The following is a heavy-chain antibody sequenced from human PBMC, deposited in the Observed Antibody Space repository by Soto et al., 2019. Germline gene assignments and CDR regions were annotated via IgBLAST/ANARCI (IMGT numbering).Heavy chain of an antibody. D-gene: IGHD1-7*01. CDR3: AHRRSRASQWNYGDFDY. CDR2: IYWDNDK. Sequence: SGPTLVNPTQTLTLTCTFSGFSLITSGVGVGWIRQPPGKALEWLAFIYWDNDKRYSPSLRSRLTIAKDTSKNQVVLTMTEVDPVDTATSFCAHRRSRASQWNYGDFDYWGQGTQVTVSS. J-gene: IGHJ4*02. CDR1: GFSLITSGVG. V-gene: IGHV2-5*02.